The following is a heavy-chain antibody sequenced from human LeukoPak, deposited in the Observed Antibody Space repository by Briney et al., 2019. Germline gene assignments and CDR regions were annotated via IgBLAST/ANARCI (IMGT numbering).Heavy chain of an antibody. Sequence: PGGPLRLSCAASGFTFRGFLMSWVRQTPGKGLEWVANIKQDGSEKYYADSVKGRFTISRDNTKNSLSLQMNSLRAEDTAVYYCARAGSNWNYVYWGQGTLVTVSS. CDR1: GFTFRGFL. D-gene: IGHD1-7*01. V-gene: IGHV3-7*01. CDR3: ARAGSNWNYVY. J-gene: IGHJ4*02. CDR2: IKQDGSEK.